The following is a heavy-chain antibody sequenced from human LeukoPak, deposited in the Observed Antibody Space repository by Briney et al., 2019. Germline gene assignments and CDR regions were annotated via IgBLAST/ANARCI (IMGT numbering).Heavy chain of an antibody. J-gene: IGHJ5*02. CDR2: INPNSGGT. V-gene: IGHV1-2*06. D-gene: IGHD3-22*01. CDR1: GYTFTGYY. Sequence: ASVKVSCKASGYTFTGYYMHWVRQAPGQGLEWMGQINPNSGGTHYAQKFQGRVTMTRDTSISTAYMELSRLRSDDTAVYYCARAISHDWYYYDSSGYYLWGQGTLVTVSS. CDR3: ARAISHDWYYYDSSGYYL.